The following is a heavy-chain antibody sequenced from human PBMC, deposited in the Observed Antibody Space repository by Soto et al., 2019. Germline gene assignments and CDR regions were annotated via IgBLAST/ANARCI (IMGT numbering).Heavy chain of an antibody. CDR2: IYYSGST. CDR1: GGSISSSSYY. Sequence: LSLTFTVSGGSISSSSYYWGWIRQPPGKGLEWIGSIYYSGSTYYNPSLKSRVTISVDTSKNQFSLKLSSVTAADTAVYYCASYSSGWYAYWGEGTLVTVSS. CDR3: ASYSSGWYAY. J-gene: IGHJ4*02. V-gene: IGHV4-39*01. D-gene: IGHD6-19*01.